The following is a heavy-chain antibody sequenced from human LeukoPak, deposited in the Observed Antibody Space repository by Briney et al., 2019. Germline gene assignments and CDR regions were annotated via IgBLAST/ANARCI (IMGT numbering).Heavy chain of an antibody. V-gene: IGHV1-2*02. CDR1: GYTFTGYY. D-gene: IGHD3-10*01. Sequence: GASVKVSCKASGYTFTGYYMHWVRQAPGQGLEWMGWINPNSGGTNCAQKFQGRVTMTRDTSISTAYMELSRLRSDDTAVYYCARDYYGSGSFSGYWGQGTLVTVSS. J-gene: IGHJ4*02. CDR3: ARDYYGSGSFSGY. CDR2: INPNSGGT.